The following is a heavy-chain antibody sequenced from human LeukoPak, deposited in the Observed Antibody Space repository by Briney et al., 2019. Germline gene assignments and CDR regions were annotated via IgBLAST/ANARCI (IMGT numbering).Heavy chain of an antibody. V-gene: IGHV3-11*04. D-gene: IGHD2-15*01. J-gene: IGHJ4*02. CDR2: ISSSGSTI. CDR1: GFTFSDYY. Sequence: GGSLRLSCAASGFTFSDYYMSWIRQAPGKGLERVSYISSSGSTIYYADSVKGRFTISRDNAKNSLYLQMNSLRAEDTAVYYCARDLSSGAVVTDYWGQGTLVTVSS. CDR3: ARDLSSGAVVTDY.